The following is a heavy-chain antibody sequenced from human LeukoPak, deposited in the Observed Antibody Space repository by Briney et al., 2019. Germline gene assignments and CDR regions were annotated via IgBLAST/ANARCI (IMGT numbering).Heavy chain of an antibody. CDR2: IYYSGST. D-gene: IGHD3-3*01. CDR1: GGSVSSYY. CDR3: ARANLAYYDFWKDGMDV. Sequence: SETLSLTCTVSGGSVSSYYWSWLRQPPGKGLEWIGYIYYSGSTNYNPSLKSRVTISVDTSKNQFSLKLSSVTAADTAVYYCARANLAYYDFWKDGMDVWGQGTTVTVSS. J-gene: IGHJ6*02. V-gene: IGHV4-59*02.